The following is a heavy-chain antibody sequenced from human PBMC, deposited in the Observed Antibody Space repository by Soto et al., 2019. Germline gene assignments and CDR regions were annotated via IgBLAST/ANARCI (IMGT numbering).Heavy chain of an antibody. CDR1: GFTFSMYS. V-gene: IGHV3-7*03. CDR3: ARDHLILPAHDFFYGSDV. D-gene: IGHD2-21*02. J-gene: IGHJ6*02. Sequence: DVKLVESGGGLVQPGDSLRLSCEVSGFTFSMYSMSWVRQSPGKGLEWVAKIPQDGVDGHYADSVKGRFIISRDNDKNSLQLQLNNLRAEDTAVYYCARDHLILPAHDFFYGSDVWGRGATVTVSS. CDR2: IPQDGVDG.